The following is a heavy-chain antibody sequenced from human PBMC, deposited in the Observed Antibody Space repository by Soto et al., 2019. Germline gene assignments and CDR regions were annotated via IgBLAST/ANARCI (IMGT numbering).Heavy chain of an antibody. CDR2: IYYSGST. V-gene: IGHV4-59*01. CDR3: ARARDNYYDSSGYDY. J-gene: IGHJ4*02. D-gene: IGHD3-22*01. CDR1: CGSISSYY. Sequence: SETLSLTCTVSCGSISSYYCSRILQPPGKGLEWIGYIYYSGSTNYNPSLKSRVTISVDTSKNQFSLKLSSVTAADTAVYYCARARDNYYDSSGYDYWGQGTLVTVSS.